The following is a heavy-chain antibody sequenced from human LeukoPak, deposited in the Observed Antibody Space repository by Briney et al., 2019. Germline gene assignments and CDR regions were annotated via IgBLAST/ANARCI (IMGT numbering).Heavy chain of an antibody. CDR3: ARDGGGLWFGELLNYYYYYMDV. J-gene: IGHJ6*03. CDR2: ISGSGGST. CDR1: GFTFSSYA. Sequence: PGGSLRLSCAASGFTFSSYAMSWVRQAPGKGLEWVSAISGSGGSTYYADSVKGRFTISRDNAKNSLYLQMNSLRAEDTAVYYCARDGGGLWFGELLNYYYYYMDVWGKGTTVTISS. V-gene: IGHV3-23*01. D-gene: IGHD3-10*01.